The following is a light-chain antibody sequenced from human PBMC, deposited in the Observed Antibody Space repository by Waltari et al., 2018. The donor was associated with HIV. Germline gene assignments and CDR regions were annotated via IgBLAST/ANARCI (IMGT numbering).Light chain of an antibody. Sequence: QSALTQPASVSGSPGQSITIACTATKSDIGSVSWYQQHPGKAPRLLIYDVTNRPSGVPSRFSGSKSAYTASLTISGLQAEDDADYYCSSYTDSDTHVIFGGGT. J-gene: IGLJ2*01. CDR3: SSYTDSDTHVI. CDR2: DVT. V-gene: IGLV2-14*03. CDR1: KSDIGS.